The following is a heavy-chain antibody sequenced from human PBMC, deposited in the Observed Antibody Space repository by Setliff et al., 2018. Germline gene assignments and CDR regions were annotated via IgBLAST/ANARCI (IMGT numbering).Heavy chain of an antibody. V-gene: IGHV3-23*01. D-gene: IGHD3-22*01. Sequence: GSLRLSCAASGFTFSTYTMSWVCQAPGKGLQWVSSVSGSGMTRDYTDSVKGRFTVSRDSSQNKIHLQMDSLRAEDTGKYFCARADSDSYYPYYFDFWGQGVLVTVSS. J-gene: IGHJ4*02. CDR3: ARADSDSYYPYYFDF. CDR1: GFTFSTYT. CDR2: VSGSGMTR.